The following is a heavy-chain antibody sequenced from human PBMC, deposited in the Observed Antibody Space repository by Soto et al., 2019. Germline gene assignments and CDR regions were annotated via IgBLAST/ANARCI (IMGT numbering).Heavy chain of an antibody. CDR3: STLAYSYSAS. V-gene: IGHV3-73*01. CDR1: GFTFSGSA. CDR2: IRSKANSYAT. J-gene: IGHJ3*01. D-gene: IGHD5-18*01. Sequence: GGSLRLSCAASGFTFSGSAMHWVRQASGKGLEWVGRIRSKANSYATAYAASVKGRFTISRDDSKNTLYLQMNSLKTEDTAVYYCSTLAYSYSASWCQGTMGTVSS.